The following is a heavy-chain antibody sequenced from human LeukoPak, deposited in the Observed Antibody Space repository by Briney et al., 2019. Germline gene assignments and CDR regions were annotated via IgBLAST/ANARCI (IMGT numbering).Heavy chain of an antibody. J-gene: IGHJ3*02. V-gene: IGHV4-34*01. Sequence: PSETLSLTCAVYGGSFSGYYWSWIRQPPGKGLEWIGEINHSGSTNYNTSLKSRVTISVDTSKNQFSLKMSSVTAADTAVYYCARSRKVWQQLVRGAFDIWGQGTMVTVSS. CDR1: GGSFSGYY. D-gene: IGHD6-13*01. CDR3: ARSRKVWQQLVRGAFDI. CDR2: INHSGST.